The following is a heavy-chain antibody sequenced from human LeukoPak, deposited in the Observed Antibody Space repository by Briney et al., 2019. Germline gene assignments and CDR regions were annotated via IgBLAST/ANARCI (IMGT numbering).Heavy chain of an antibody. J-gene: IGHJ4*02. Sequence: PGGSLRLSCAASGFTFSGYAMNWVRQAPGKGLEWVSGISGSGAGTYYADSVKGRFTISRDNSKNTLYLQMNSLRADDTAVYYCAKGDYYDLDYWGQGTLVTVSS. CDR2: ISGSGAGT. V-gene: IGHV3-23*01. D-gene: IGHD3-22*01. CDR1: GFTFSGYA. CDR3: AKGDYYDLDY.